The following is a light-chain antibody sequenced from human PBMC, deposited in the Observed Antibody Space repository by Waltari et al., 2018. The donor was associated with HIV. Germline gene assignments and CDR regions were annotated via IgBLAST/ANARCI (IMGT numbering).Light chain of an antibody. Sequence: DIVMTQSPDSLAVSLGERATINCKSSQSVLYSSNNKNYLAWYQQKPGQPPTLLIYWASSRGSGCPDRFSGGGSGTDFTLTISSLQAEDVAVYYCQQYYSAPPTFGGGTKVEI. V-gene: IGKV4-1*01. CDR3: QQYYSAPPT. CDR1: QSVLYSSNNKNY. CDR2: WAS. J-gene: IGKJ4*01.